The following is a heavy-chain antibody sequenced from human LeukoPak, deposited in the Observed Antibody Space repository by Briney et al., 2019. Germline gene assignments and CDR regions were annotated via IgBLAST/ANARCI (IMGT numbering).Heavy chain of an antibody. Sequence: SVKVSCKASGYTFTGYYMHWVRQAPGQGLEWMGGIIPIFGTANYAQKFQGRVTITADKSTSTAYMELSSLRSEDTAVYYCASNGGLESSSSGYWGQGTLVTVSS. V-gene: IGHV1-69*06. D-gene: IGHD6-6*01. CDR3: ASNGGLESSSSGY. CDR2: IIPIFGTA. J-gene: IGHJ4*02. CDR1: GYTFTGYY.